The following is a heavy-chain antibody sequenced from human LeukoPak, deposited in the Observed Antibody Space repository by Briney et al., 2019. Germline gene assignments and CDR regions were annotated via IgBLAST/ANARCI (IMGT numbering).Heavy chain of an antibody. CDR1: GFTLSSNY. V-gene: IGHV3-53*01. CDR2: IYIGGST. J-gene: IGHJ3*02. Sequence: PGGSLRLSCAASGFTLSSNYMSWVRQAPGEGVGWGSIIYIGGSTSYTESVKGRFTISRDKSKNTLYLQMNSLRAEATAVYYCARGGSYLSAFDIWGQGTMVTVSS. CDR3: ARGGSYLSAFDI. D-gene: IGHD1-26*01.